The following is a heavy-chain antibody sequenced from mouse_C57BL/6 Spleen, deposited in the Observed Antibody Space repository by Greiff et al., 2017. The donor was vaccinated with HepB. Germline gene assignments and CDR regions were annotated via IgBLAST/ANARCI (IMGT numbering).Heavy chain of an antibody. Sequence: EVKLMESGPVLVKPGASVKMSCKASGYTFTDYYMNWVKQSHGKSFEWIGVINPYNGGTSYNQKFKGKATLTVDKSSSTASMERNSLTSEDSAVYYCARRSEWYFDVWGTGTTVTVSS. CDR1: GYTFTDYY. V-gene: IGHV1-19*01. J-gene: IGHJ1*03. CDR2: INPYNGGT. CDR3: ARRSEWYFDV.